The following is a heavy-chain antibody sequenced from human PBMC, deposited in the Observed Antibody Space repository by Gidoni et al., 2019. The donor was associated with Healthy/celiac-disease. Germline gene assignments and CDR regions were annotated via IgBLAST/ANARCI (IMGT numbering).Heavy chain of an antibody. CDR3: AREYDILPGYYDY. CDR2: IYTSGST. V-gene: IGHV4-61*02. J-gene: IGHJ4*02. CDR1: GGSSSSGSSY. D-gene: IGHD3-9*01. Sequence: QVQLQESGPGLVKPSQTLSLTCTVSGGSSSSGSSYWSWIRQPAGKGLEWIGRIYTSGSTTYNPSLKSRVTISVDTSQNQFSLKLRSVTAADTAVYYCAREYDILPGYYDYWGQGTLVTVSS.